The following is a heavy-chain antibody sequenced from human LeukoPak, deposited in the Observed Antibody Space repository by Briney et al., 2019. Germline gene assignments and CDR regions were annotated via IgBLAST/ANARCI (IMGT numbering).Heavy chain of an antibody. J-gene: IGHJ4*02. D-gene: IGHD2-2*02. Sequence: ASVKVSCKASGYTFTGYYMHWVRQAPGQGLEWVGWINPNSGGTNYAQKFQGRVTMTRDTSISTAYMELSRLRSDDTAVYYCARDLSDIVVVPAAIPSDYWGQGTLVTVSS. CDR1: GYTFTGYY. CDR2: INPNSGGT. V-gene: IGHV1-2*02. CDR3: ARDLSDIVVVPAAIPSDY.